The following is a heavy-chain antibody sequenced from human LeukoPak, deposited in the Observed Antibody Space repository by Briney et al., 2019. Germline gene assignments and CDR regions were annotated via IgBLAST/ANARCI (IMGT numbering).Heavy chain of an antibody. V-gene: IGHV3-7*01. CDR3: ARDYTATGAMDV. D-gene: IGHD2-21*02. J-gene: IGHJ6*02. CDR1: GFALSAYW. CDR2: IRQDGTVQ. Sequence: PGGSLRHSCAASGFALSAYWRNWVRQAPGKGLQWLANIRQDGTVQHYVDSVKGRFTISRDNAKNSLFLQMNSLRAEDTALYHCARDYTATGAMDVWGQGTTVTVS.